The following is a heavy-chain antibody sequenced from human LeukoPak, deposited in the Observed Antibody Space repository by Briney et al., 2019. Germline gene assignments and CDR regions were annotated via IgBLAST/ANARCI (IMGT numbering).Heavy chain of an antibody. CDR1: GFTFDDYA. CDR2: ISWNSGSI. V-gene: IGHV3-9*01. D-gene: IGHD4-17*01. J-gene: IGHJ4*02. Sequence: PGGSLRLSCAASGFTFDDYAMHWVRQAPGKGLEWVSGISWNSGSIGYADSVKGRFTISRDNAKNSLYLQMNSLRAEDTALYYCAKDATFDGDYATFDYWGQGTLVTVSS. CDR3: AKDATFDGDYATFDY.